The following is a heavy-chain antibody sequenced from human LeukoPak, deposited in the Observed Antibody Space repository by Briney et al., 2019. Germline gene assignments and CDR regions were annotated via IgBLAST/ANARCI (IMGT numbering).Heavy chain of an antibody. CDR2: ISSSSSYR. CDR1: GFTFSSYS. J-gene: IGHJ4*02. D-gene: IGHD5-24*01. CDR3: ARESERWLAY. V-gene: IGHV3-21*01. Sequence: KPGGSLRLSCAASGFTFSSYSMNWVRQAPGKGLGWVSSISSSSSYRYYADSVKGRFTISRDNAKNSLYLQMNSLRAEDTAVYYCARESERWLAYWGQGTLVTVSS.